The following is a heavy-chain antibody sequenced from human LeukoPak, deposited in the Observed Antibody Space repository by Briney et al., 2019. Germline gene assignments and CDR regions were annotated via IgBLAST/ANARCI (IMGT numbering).Heavy chain of an antibody. CDR2: INAGNGNT. V-gene: IGHV1-3*01. CDR3: ARDLQGNVAVPAAILGD. CDR1: GYTFISYA. J-gene: IGHJ4*02. Sequence: ASVKVSCKASGYTFISYAMHWVRQAPGQRLEWMGWINAGNGNTKYSQKFQGRVTITRDTSASTAYMELSRLTSDDTAVYYCARDLQGNVAVPAAILGDWGQGGLVTVSS. D-gene: IGHD2-2*01.